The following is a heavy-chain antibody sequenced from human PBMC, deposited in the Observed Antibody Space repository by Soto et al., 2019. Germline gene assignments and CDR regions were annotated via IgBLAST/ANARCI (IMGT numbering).Heavy chain of an antibody. CDR1: GGSFSGYY. V-gene: IGHV4-34*01. J-gene: IGHJ4*02. Sequence: QVQLQQWGAGLLKPSETLSLTCAVYGGSFSGYYWCWIRQPPGKGLEWIGEINHSGSTNYNPSLNSPVTISVDASKNQFSLQLSSVTAADTAVYYCARGRGRGGSGYPHYFDYWGQGTLVTVSS. D-gene: IGHD3-22*01. CDR3: ARGRGRGGSGYPHYFDY. CDR2: INHSGST.